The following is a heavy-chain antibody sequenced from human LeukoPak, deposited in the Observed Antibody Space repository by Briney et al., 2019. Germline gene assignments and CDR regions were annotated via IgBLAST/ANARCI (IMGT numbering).Heavy chain of an antibody. D-gene: IGHD1-7*01. CDR1: GYTFTSYY. Sequence: ASVKGSCKASGYTFTSYYIHWVRQAPGQGLEWMGIINPSGGSTSYAQKFQGRVTMTRDMSTSTVYMELSSLRSEDTAVYYCAREFDWNYHSLDYWGQGTLVTVSS. CDR3: AREFDWNYHSLDY. V-gene: IGHV1-46*01. J-gene: IGHJ4*02. CDR2: INPSGGST.